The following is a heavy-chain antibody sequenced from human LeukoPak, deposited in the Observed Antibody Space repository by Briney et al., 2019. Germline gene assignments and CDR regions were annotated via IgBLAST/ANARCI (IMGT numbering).Heavy chain of an antibody. CDR1: GFTFSGYY. V-gene: IGHV1-2*02. CDR3: ARDGCSGGGCYRVFNF. J-gene: IGHJ4*02. Sequence: ASVKVSCKASGFTFSGYYMHWVRQAPGQGLEWMGWINPNSGGTNYAQKFQGRVTMTRDTSISTAYMEVSRLGSDDTAVYYCARDGCSGGGCYRVFNFWGQGTLVTVSS. D-gene: IGHD2-15*01. CDR2: INPNSGGT.